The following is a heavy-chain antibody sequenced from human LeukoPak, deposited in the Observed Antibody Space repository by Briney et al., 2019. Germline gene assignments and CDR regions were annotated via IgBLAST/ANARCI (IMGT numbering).Heavy chain of an antibody. D-gene: IGHD5-12*01. J-gene: IGHJ3*02. CDR1: GFTFSGYS. CDR3: ARSRATYAFDI. V-gene: IGHV3-48*01. CDR2: ISSSGGTI. Sequence: GGSLRLSCTASGFTFSGYSMNWVCQAPGKGLEWVSYISSSGGTIYYADSVKGQFTISRDNAMNSLYLQMNSLRAEDTAVYYCARSRATYAFDIWGQGTMVTVSS.